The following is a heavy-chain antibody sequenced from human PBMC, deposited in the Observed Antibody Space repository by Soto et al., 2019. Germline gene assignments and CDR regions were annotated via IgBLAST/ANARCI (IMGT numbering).Heavy chain of an antibody. CDR2: ISSSSITI. V-gene: IGHV3-48*01. Sequence: EVQLVESGGTLVQPGGSLRLSCAASGFTFSGYAMNWXXXXXGKGLEWVSYISSSSITIYYADSVKGRFTISRDNXXXXXXXXXXXXXXXXXXXXXXXXXXXYGDLWGQGTLVTVSS. J-gene: IGHJ4*02. CDR1: GFTFSGYA. CDR3: XXXXXYGDL.